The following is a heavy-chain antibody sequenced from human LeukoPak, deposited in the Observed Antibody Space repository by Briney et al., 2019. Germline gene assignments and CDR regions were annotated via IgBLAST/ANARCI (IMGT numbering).Heavy chain of an antibody. Sequence: GRSLRLSCAASGFTFRNYGMHWVRQAPGKGLEWVAIIWYDGSNKYYADSVKGRFTISRDNAKNTLYLQMNSLRAEDTAVYYCAREPNYGSSPSDYWGQGTLVTVSS. CDR3: AREPNYGSSPSDY. CDR1: GFTFRNYG. V-gene: IGHV3-33*01. J-gene: IGHJ4*02. CDR2: IWYDGSNK. D-gene: IGHD3-10*01.